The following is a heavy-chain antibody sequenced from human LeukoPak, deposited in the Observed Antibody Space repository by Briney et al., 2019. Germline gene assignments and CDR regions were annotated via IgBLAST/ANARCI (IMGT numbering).Heavy chain of an antibody. CDR2: IKQDGSEK. D-gene: IGHD5-18*01. Sequence: GGSLRLSCAASGFTFSSYSMNWVRQAPGKGLEWVANIKQDGSEKYYVDSVKGRFTISRDNAMNSLYLQMSSLRAEDTAVYYCARAGLGYSYGFSLGSWGQGTLVTVSS. V-gene: IGHV3-7*01. CDR1: GFTFSSYS. CDR3: ARAGLGYSYGFSLGS. J-gene: IGHJ5*02.